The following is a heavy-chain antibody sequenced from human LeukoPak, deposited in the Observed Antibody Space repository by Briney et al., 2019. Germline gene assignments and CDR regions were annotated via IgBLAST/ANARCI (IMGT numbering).Heavy chain of an antibody. Sequence: ISSINSYIYYADSVKGRFTISRDNAKNSLYLQMNSLRAEDTAVYYCARAPSKVVAAAFDIWGQGTMVTVSS. V-gene: IGHV3-21*01. J-gene: IGHJ3*02. CDR3: ARAPSKVVAAAFDI. CDR2: ISSINSYI. D-gene: IGHD2-15*01.